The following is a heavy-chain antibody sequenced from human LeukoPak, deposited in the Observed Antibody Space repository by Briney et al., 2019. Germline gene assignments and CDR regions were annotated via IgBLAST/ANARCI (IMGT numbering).Heavy chain of an antibody. CDR3: ARSTDPQIAARPFVDY. D-gene: IGHD6-6*01. CDR2: IWYDGSDE. V-gene: IGHV3-33*03. CDR1: KFIFSDYG. Sequence: GGSLRLSCAASKFIFSDYGMHWVRQAPGKGLEWVAFIWYDGSDEYYADSVKGRLTISRDNAKNSLYLQMNSLRAEDTAVYYCARSTDPQIAARPFVDYWGQGTLVTVSS. J-gene: IGHJ4*02.